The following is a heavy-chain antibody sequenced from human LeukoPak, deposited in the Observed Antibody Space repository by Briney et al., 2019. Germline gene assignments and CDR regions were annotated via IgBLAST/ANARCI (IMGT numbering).Heavy chain of an antibody. Sequence: ASVKASCKASGYTFTGYYMHWVRQAPGQGLEWMGWINPNSGGTNYAQKLQGRVTMTGDTSISTAYMELSRLRSDDTAVYYCARDLKDYDFWSGYYWDGYSEFDYWGQGTLVTVSS. CDR1: GYTFTGYY. CDR2: INPNSGGT. D-gene: IGHD3-3*01. J-gene: IGHJ4*02. V-gene: IGHV1-2*02. CDR3: ARDLKDYDFWSGYYWDGYSEFDY.